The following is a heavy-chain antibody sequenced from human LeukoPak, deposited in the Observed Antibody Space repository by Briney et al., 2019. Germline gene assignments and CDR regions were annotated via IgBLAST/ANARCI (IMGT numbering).Heavy chain of an antibody. V-gene: IGHV5-51*01. CDR3: ARRGYRSGDRCHSHAFDI. D-gene: IGHD2-15*01. CDR1: GYIFTNYW. Sequence: GESLKISCKGSGYIFTNYWIGWVRQMPGKGLEWMGIIYPGDSDTRYSPPFQGQVTISADKSISTAYLQWSSLKASDTAIYYCARRGYRSGDRCHSHAFDIWGQGTMVTVSS. CDR2: IYPGDSDT. J-gene: IGHJ3*02.